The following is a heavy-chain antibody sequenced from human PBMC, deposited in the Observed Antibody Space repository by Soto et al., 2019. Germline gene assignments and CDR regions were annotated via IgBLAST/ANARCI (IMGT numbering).Heavy chain of an antibody. Sequence: QMQLVQSGAEVTKPGASVRVSCKASGFRFTYYGITWVRQAPGHGLEWMGWISAHNGNTNYAQKLEGRVTMTTDTSTSTAYMELRSLRSDDTAVYYCARAYCSTSTCYSYWLDPWGQVTLVTVSS. CDR3: ARAYCSTSTCYSYWLDP. CDR2: ISAHNGNT. J-gene: IGHJ5*02. CDR1: GFRFTYYG. V-gene: IGHV1-18*04. D-gene: IGHD2-2*02.